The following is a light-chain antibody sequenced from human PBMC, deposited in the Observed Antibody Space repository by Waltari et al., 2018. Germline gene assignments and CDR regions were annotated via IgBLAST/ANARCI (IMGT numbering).Light chain of an antibody. CDR2: STS. CDR3: QQFDLSGVYT. J-gene: IGKJ2*01. CDR1: QTVSNDF. Sequence: LTQSPGTLSLSPGDTATLPCRASQTVSNDFLAWYQQRPGQPPRRLIYSTSTRATGIPDRFSGHGSGTDFTLTINELEPEDFAVYYCQQFDLSGVYTFGQGTKLELK. V-gene: IGKV3-20*01.